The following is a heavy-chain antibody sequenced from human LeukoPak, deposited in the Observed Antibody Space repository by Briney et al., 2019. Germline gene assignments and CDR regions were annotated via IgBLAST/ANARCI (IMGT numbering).Heavy chain of an antibody. D-gene: IGHD3-3*01. CDR1: GGSISSSSYY. CDR2: IYTSGST. J-gene: IGHJ4*02. V-gene: IGHV4-61*02. CDR3: AIGDDFWSGYYNY. Sequence: SETLSLTCTVSGGSISSSSYYWGWIRQPAGKGLEWIGRIYTSGSTNYNPSLKSRVTMSVDTSKNQFSLKLSSVTAADTAVYYCAIGDDFWSGYYNYWGQGTLVTVSS.